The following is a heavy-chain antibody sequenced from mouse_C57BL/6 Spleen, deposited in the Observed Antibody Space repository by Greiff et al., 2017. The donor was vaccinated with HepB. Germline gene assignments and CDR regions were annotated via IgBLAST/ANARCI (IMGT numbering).Heavy chain of an antibody. J-gene: IGHJ1*03. D-gene: IGHD3-1*01. CDR1: GYTFTDYY. CDR2: INPYNGGT. CDR3: ARSVLDWYFDV. V-gene: IGHV1-19*01. Sequence: DVKLQESGPVLVKPGASVKMSCKASGYTFTDYYMNWVKQSYGKSPEGIGVINPYNGGTSYNQKFKGKATLTVDKSSSPAYMELNSLTSEDSAVYYCARSVLDWYFDVWGTGSTVTVSS.